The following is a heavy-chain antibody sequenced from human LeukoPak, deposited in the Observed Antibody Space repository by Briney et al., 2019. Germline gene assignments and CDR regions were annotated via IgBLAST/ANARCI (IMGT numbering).Heavy chain of an antibody. V-gene: IGHV3-48*03. CDR3: ARETYYYDSSGYYPYYFDY. CDR2: ISSSGSTI. CDR1: GFTFSSYE. J-gene: IGHJ4*02. D-gene: IGHD3-22*01. Sequence: GGSLRLSCAASGFTFSSYEINWVLQAPGKGLEWVSYISSSGSTIYYADSVKGRFTISRDNAKNSLYLQMNSLRAEDTAVYYCARETYYYDSSGYYPYYFDYWGQGTLVTVSS.